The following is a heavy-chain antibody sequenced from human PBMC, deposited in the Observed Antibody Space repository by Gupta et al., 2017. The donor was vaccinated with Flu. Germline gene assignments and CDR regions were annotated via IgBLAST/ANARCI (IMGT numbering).Heavy chain of an antibody. CDR3: ATDPGGGRYYDFWSGYPVP. J-gene: IGHJ5*02. V-gene: IGHV1-69-2*01. CDR1: GYTFTDYY. D-gene: IGHD3-3*01. Sequence: EVQLVQSGAEVKKPGATVKISCKVSGYTFTDYYMHWVQQAPGKGLEWMGLVDPEDGETIYAEKFQGRVTITADTSTDTAYMELSSLRSEDTAVYYCATDPGGGRYYDFWSGYPVPWGQGTLVTVSS. CDR2: VDPEDGET.